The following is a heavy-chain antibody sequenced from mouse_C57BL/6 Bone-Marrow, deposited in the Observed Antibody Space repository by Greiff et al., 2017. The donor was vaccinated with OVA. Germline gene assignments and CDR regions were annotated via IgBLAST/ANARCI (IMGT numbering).Heavy chain of an antibody. D-gene: IGHD2-2*01. CDR3: ARHGYPFYYYAMDY. J-gene: IGHJ4*01. CDR2: IYPGSGST. V-gene: IGHV1-55*01. CDR1: GYTFTSYW. Sequence: QVQLQQSGAELVKPGASVKMSCKASGYTFTSYWITWVKQRPGQGLEWIGDIYPGSGSTNYNEKFKSKATLTVDTSSSTAYMQLSSLTSEDSAVYYCARHGYPFYYYAMDYWGQGTSVTVSS.